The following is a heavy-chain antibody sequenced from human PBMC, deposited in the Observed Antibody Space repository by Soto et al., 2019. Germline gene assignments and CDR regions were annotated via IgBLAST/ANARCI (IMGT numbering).Heavy chain of an antibody. V-gene: IGHV3-74*01. CDR1: GFSFSNNW. Sequence: EVQLVESGGGLVQPGGSLRLSCAASGFSFSNNWIYWVRQDPGKGLVWVSRINEDGSMTSHADYVRGRFTISRDNARNSLYLQMNSLSDEDTAVYYCVTGFRWGQGTLVTVSS. CDR2: INEDGSMT. CDR3: VTGFR. J-gene: IGHJ4*02.